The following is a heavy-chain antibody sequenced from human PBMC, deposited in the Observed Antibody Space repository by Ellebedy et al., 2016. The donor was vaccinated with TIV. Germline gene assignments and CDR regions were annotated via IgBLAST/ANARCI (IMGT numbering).Heavy chain of an antibody. J-gene: IGHJ4*02. CDR3: AKERDEYRSTSFDY. D-gene: IGHD6-6*01. CDR1: GFTFSSYA. CDR2: ISGGGGST. Sequence: GESLKISXAASGFTFSSYAMSWVRQAPGKGLEWVSAISGGGGSTYYADSVKGRFTISRDNSKNTLYLQMNNLRAEDSAVYYCAKERDEYRSTSFDYWGQGTLVTVSS. V-gene: IGHV3-23*01.